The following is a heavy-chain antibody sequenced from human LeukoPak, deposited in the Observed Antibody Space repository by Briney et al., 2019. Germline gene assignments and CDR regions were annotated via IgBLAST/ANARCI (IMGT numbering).Heavy chain of an antibody. CDR1: GGSFSGYY. Sequence: SETLSLTCAVYGGSFSGYYWSWIRQPPGKGLEWIGEINHSGSTNYNPSLKSRVTISVDTSKNQFSLKLSSVTAADTAVYYCASSNWNYGGDYWGQGTLVTVSS. D-gene: IGHD1-7*01. CDR2: INHSGST. V-gene: IGHV4-34*01. J-gene: IGHJ4*02. CDR3: ASSNWNYGGDY.